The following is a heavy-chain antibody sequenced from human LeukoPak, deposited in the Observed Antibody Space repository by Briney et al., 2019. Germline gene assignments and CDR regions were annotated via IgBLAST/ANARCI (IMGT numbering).Heavy chain of an antibody. J-gene: IGHJ4*02. D-gene: IGHD4-17*01. Sequence: SETLSLTCTVSGGSISSGGYYWSWIRQHPGKGLEWIGYIYYSGSTYYNPSLRSRVAISIDTSKNQFSLKLSSATAADTAVYWCARENTGTTAFDYWGQETLVTVSS. CDR3: ARENTGTTAFDY. CDR2: IYYSGST. V-gene: IGHV4-31*03. CDR1: GGSISSGGYY.